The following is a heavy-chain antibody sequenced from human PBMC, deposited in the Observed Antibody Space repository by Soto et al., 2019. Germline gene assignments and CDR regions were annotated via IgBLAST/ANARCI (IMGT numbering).Heavy chain of an antibody. J-gene: IGHJ6*02. CDR2: INPKSGGT. V-gene: IGHV1-2*04. D-gene: IGHD2-8*01. CDR3: ARGDSTDCSNGVCSFFYNHDMDV. Sequence: QVQLVQSGAEVKKPGASVKVSCKASGYSFTDYHIHWVRQAPGQGLEWLGRINPKSGGTSTAQKFKGWVTMTTDTSSSTASMELTRLTSDDTAIYYCARGDSTDCSNGVCSFFYNHDMDVWGQGTTVTVSS. CDR1: GYSFTDYH.